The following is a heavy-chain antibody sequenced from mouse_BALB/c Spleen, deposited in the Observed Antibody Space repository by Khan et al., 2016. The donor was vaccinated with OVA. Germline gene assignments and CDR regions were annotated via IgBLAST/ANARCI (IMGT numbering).Heavy chain of an antibody. CDR2: IYPGSGYT. D-gene: IGHD3-2*02. Sequence: QVQLKQSGPELVKPGASVKMSCKASGYTFTDFLISWLKQRPGQGLEWIGEIYPGSGYTYYNEKFKGKATLTSDKSSNTAYMQLTSLTSENSAVYFCARTGYGGFAHWGQGTLVTVSA. J-gene: IGHJ3*01. CDR1: GYTFTDFL. CDR3: ARTGYGGFAH. V-gene: IGHV1-77*01.